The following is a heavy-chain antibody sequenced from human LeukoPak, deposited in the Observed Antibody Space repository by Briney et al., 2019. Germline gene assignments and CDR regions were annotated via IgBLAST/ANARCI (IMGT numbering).Heavy chain of an antibody. CDR3: ARGLTGIPYYFDY. V-gene: IGHV3-21*01. Sequence: GGSLRLSCAASGFTFSSYFMNWVRQAPGKGLEWVSSITTSSSDVYYADSVRGRFTISRDNAKNSLFLQMNGLRAEDTAVYYCARGLTGIPYYFDYWGQGSLVTVSS. CDR1: GFTFSSYF. D-gene: IGHD1-20*01. CDR2: ITTSSSDV. J-gene: IGHJ4*02.